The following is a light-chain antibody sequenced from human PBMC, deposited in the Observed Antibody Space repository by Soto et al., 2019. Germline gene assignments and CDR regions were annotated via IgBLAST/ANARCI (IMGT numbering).Light chain of an antibody. Sequence: DIQMTQSPSSMSASVGDRVTITCRASQSISIYLNCYQQKPGKAPKLLIYAASSLQSGFPSRFRGSGSGTDLTLTISSQNPEDVATYYFQQSYSTPEITFGQGTRLEIK. CDR1: QSISIY. J-gene: IGKJ5*01. CDR3: QQSYSTPEIT. V-gene: IGKV1-39*01. CDR2: AAS.